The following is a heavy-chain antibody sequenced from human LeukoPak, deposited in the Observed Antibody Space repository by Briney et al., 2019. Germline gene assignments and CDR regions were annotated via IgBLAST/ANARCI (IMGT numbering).Heavy chain of an antibody. J-gene: IGHJ4*02. V-gene: IGHV3-21*01. CDR1: GFTFNSFS. D-gene: IGHD1-1*01. CDR3: ARGGSGNWNAPFDY. CDR2: ISSSTIYT. Sequence: PGGSLRLSCAASGFTFNSFSMNWVRQAPGKGLEWVSSISSSTIYTYYADSVKGRFTISRDNAKNSLYLQTNSLRAEDTAVYYCARGGSGNWNAPFDYWGQGTLVTVSS.